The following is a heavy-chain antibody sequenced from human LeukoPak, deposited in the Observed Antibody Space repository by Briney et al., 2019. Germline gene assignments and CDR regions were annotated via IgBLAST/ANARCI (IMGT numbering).Heavy chain of an antibody. V-gene: IGHV3-30-3*01. CDR3: AWADYYYGMDV. Sequence: PGGSLRLSCAASGFTFSSYAMHWVRQAPGKGLEWVAVISYDGSNKYYADSVKGRFTISRDNSKNTLYLQMNSLRAEDTAVYYCAWADYYYGMDVWGQGTTVTVSS. CDR2: ISYDGSNK. D-gene: IGHD3-16*01. CDR1: GFTFSSYA. J-gene: IGHJ6*02.